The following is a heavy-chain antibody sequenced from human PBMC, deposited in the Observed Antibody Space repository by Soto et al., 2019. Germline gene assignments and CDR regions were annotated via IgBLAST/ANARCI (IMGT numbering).Heavy chain of an antibody. J-gene: IGHJ4*02. V-gene: IGHV1-3*01. CDR1: GYTFTSYA. Sequence: ASVKVSCKASGYTFTSYAMHWVRQAPGQRLEWMGWINAGNGNTKYSQKFQGRVTITRDTSASTAYMELSSLRSEYTAVYYCATERRRDLPYYFDYWGQGTLVTVSS. D-gene: IGHD2-21*02. CDR2: INAGNGNT. CDR3: ATERRRDLPYYFDY.